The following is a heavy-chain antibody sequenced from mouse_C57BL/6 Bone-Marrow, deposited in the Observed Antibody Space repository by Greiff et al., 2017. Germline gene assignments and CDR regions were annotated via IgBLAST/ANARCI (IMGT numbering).Heavy chain of an antibody. Sequence: EVKVVESGGGLVQPGGSMKLSCAASGFTFSDAWMDWVRQAPEKGLEWVAEIRNKANNHATYYAESVKGRFTISRDDSKSSVYLQMNSLRAEDTGIYYCTLYLYSNYAMDYWGQGTSVTVSS. CDR2: IRNKANNHAT. J-gene: IGHJ4*01. V-gene: IGHV6-6*01. CDR3: TLYLYSNYAMDY. D-gene: IGHD2-5*01. CDR1: GFTFSDAW.